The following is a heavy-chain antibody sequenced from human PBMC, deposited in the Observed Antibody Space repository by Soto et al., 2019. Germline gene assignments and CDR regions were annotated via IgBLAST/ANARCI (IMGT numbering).Heavy chain of an antibody. V-gene: IGHV3-15*04. J-gene: IGHJ3*02. CDR1: GFSFTSAW. D-gene: IGHD6-19*01. CDR2: IESKTDGGTT. Sequence: VQLVESGGGLVKPGESLRISCAASGFSFTSAWMNWVRQAPGKGLEWVGRIESKTDGGTTDYAAPVKGRFTISRDDSKNMVYLQMNSLKTEDTAVYFCATDEGGWAYDAFDIWGQGTMVTVSS. CDR3: ATDEGGWAYDAFDI.